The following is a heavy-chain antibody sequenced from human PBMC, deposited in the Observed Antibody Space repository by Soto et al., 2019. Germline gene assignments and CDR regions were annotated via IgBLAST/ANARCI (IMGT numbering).Heavy chain of an antibody. CDR3: ASSIAAAGYYYYGMDV. CDR2: IWYDGSNK. CDR1: GFTFSSYA. Sequence: GGSLRLSCAASGFTFSSYAMSWVRQAPGKGLEWVAVIWYDGSNKYYADSVKGRFTISRDNSKNTLYLQMNSLRAEDTAVYYCASSIAAAGYYYYGMDVWGQGTTVTVSS. V-gene: IGHV3-33*08. J-gene: IGHJ6*02. D-gene: IGHD6-13*01.